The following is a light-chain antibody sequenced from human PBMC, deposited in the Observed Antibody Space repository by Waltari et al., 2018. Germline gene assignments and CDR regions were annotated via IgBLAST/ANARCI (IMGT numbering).Light chain of an antibody. V-gene: IGKV3-20*01. CDR2: DTS. Sequence: EIVLTQSPGTLSLSPGDRATLSCRASQNVKSNELAWYQQKPGQAPRLLIYDTSSRATCVPDRFSGSGSGTDFILTISRLEAEDFVLYYCQQYGTPLTFGGGTKVEIK. J-gene: IGKJ4*01. CDR3: QQYGTPLT. CDR1: QNVKSNE.